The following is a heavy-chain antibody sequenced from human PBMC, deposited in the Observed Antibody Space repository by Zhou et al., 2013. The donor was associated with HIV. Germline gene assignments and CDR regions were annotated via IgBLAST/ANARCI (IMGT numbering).Heavy chain of an antibody. CDR2: IIPVYGAT. Sequence: QVQLVQSGAEVKKPGSSVKVSCKASGGTFSSFAFSWVRQAPGQGLEWMGGIIPVYGATNYVQKFQGRVTITTDESTSTVYMELSSLRSEDTAVYYCARFFYYDSGAFYPDNEYIPHWGQGTLVTVSS. CDR3: ARFFYYDSGAFYPDNEYIPH. D-gene: IGHD3-22*01. V-gene: IGHV1-69*05. CDR1: GGTFSSFA. J-gene: IGHJ1*01.